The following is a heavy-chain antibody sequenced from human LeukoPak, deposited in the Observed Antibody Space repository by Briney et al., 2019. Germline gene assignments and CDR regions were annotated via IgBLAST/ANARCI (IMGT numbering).Heavy chain of an antibody. V-gene: IGHV3-7*03. Sequence: GGPLRLSCAASGFTFSSYWMSWVRQAPGKGLEWVANIKQDGSEKYYVDSVKGRFTISRDNAKNSLYLQMNSLRAEDTAVYYCARDLTMVRGVINDVDYWGQGTLVTVSS. CDR2: IKQDGSEK. CDR3: ARDLTMVRGVINDVDY. CDR1: GFTFSSYW. J-gene: IGHJ4*02. D-gene: IGHD3-10*01.